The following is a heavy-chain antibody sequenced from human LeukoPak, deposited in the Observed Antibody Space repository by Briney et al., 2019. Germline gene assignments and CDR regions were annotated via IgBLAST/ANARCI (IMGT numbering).Heavy chain of an antibody. D-gene: IGHD4-17*01. Sequence: TGGSLRLSCAASGFTFSSYAMSWVRQAPGKGLEWVAIISYDGSNKYSADSVKGRFTISRDNSKSTLYLQMNSLRAEDTAVYYCAGEQYGDYYFDYWGQGTLVTVSS. CDR1: GFTFSSYA. J-gene: IGHJ4*02. CDR3: AGEQYGDYYFDY. CDR2: ISYDGSNK. V-gene: IGHV3-30-3*01.